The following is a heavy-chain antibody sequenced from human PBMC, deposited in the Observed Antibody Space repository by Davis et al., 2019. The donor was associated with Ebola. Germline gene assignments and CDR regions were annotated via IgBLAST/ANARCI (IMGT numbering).Heavy chain of an antibody. Sequence: GSLRLSCTVSGGSVSSGSYYWSWIRQPPGKGLEWIGYIYYSGNTNYNPSLKSRVTISVDTSKNQFSLKLSSVTAADTAVYYCARVRGVYAMGWFDPWGQGTLVTVSS. V-gene: IGHV4-61*01. CDR3: ARVRGVYAMGWFDP. J-gene: IGHJ5*02. D-gene: IGHD2-8*01. CDR1: GGSVSSGSYY. CDR2: IYYSGNT.